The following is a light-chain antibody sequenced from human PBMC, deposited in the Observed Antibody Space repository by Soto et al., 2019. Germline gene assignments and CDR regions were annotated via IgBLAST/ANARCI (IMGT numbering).Light chain of an antibody. CDR2: SND. J-gene: IGLJ1*01. CDR1: RSNIGSNN. V-gene: IGLV1-44*01. CDR3: AAWDDSLNGVYV. Sequence: QSALTQPPSASGTPGQRVTISCSGSRSNIGSNNVYWYQQLPGTAPKLPIYSNDKRPSGVPDRFSGSKSGTSASLAITGLQSEDEADHYCAAWDDSLNGVYVFGPGTKVTVL.